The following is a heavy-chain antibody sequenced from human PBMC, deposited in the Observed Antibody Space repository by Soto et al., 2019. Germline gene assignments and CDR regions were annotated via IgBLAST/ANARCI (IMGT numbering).Heavy chain of an antibody. Sequence: PSETLSLTCTVSGGSMSSEGYYWSWIRQHPGKGLERIGYIYYSGLTDYNPSLKSRLTISVDKSKNEFYLKMRSVTAADTAVYYCAYLRGFTRYPGDCGQGTLVTVSS. CDR1: GGSMSSEGYY. CDR2: IYYSGLT. D-gene: IGHD3-16*01. V-gene: IGHV4-31*03. CDR3: AYLRGFTRYPGD. J-gene: IGHJ4*02.